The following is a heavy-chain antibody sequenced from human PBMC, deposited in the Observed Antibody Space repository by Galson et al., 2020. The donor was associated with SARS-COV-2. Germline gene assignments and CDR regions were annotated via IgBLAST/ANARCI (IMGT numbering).Heavy chain of an antibody. J-gene: IGHJ4*02. Sequence: AGSLRLSCAASGFTFSNAWMNWLRQAPGKGLEWVGRIKSKTDGETTAYAAPVKGRFTISRDDSKNTLYLQMNSLKTEDTAVYYCITDHCYYDSSGYYSSFCGYWGQGTLVTVSS. D-gene: IGHD3-22*01. CDR3: ITDHCYYDSSGYYSSFCGY. CDR2: IKSKTDGETT. CDR1: GFTFSNAW. V-gene: IGHV3-15*07.